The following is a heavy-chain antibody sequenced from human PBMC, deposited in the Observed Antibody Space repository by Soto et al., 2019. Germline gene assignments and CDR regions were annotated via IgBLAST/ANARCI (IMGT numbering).Heavy chain of an antibody. CDR1: GGTFSSYA. CDR2: IIPIFGTA. V-gene: IGHV1-69*13. CDR3: AKGAAAAEVSLFDF. D-gene: IGHD6-13*01. J-gene: IGHJ3*01. Sequence: ASVKVSCKASGGTFSSYAISWVRQAPGQGLEWMGGIIPIFGTANYAQKFQGRVTITADESTSTAYMELSSLRSEDTAVYYCAKGAAAAEVSLFDFRGQGSLVLVSS.